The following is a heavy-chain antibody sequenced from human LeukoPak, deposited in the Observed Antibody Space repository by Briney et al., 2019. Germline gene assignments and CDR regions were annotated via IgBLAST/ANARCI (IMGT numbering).Heavy chain of an antibody. Sequence: SSETLSLTCGVSGGSITTTNWWTWVRQPPGKGLEWIGEVHLDGRTNYNPSLESRLTISVDLSENHISLRLTSVTAAYTAVYYCAREGGFYRPLDYSGQGTLVTVSS. CDR2: VHLDGRT. CDR1: GGSITTTNW. J-gene: IGHJ4*02. CDR3: AREGGFYRPLDY. V-gene: IGHV4-4*02.